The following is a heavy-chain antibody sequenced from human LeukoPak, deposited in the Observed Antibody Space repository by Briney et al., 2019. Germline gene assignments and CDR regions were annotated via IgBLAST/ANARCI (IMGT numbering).Heavy chain of an antibody. J-gene: IGHJ4*02. CDR3: ARDRRPRGGYFDY. Sequence: GGSLRLSCAASGFTFSSYWLSWVRQAPGKGPEWVASIKQDGSEKYYVDSVKGRFTISRDNAKNSLYLQMNSLRAEDTAVYYCARDRRPRGGYFDYWGQGTLVTVSS. CDR1: GFTFSSYW. D-gene: IGHD3-16*01. CDR2: IKQDGSEK. V-gene: IGHV3-7*01.